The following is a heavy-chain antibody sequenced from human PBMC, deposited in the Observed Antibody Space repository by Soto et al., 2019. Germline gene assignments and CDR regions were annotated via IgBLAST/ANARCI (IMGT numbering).Heavy chain of an antibody. CDR3: TRLRDYGGNSGHYYYYGMDV. Sequence: PVGSLRLSCAASGFTFSGSAMHWVRQASGKGLEWVGRIRSKANSYATAYAASVKGRFTISRDDSKNTAYLQMNSLKTEDTAVYYCTRLRDYGGNSGHYYYYGMDVWGQGTTVTVSS. CDR2: IRSKANSYAT. D-gene: IGHD4-17*01. CDR1: GFTFSGSA. V-gene: IGHV3-73*01. J-gene: IGHJ6*02.